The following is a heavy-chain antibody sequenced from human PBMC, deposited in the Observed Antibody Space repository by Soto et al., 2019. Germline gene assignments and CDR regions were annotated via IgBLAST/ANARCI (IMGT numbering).Heavy chain of an antibody. Sequence: SETLSLTCTVSGGSISSGDYYWSWIRQPPGKGLEWIGYIYYSGSTYYNPSLKSRVTISVDTSKNQFSLKLSSVTAADTAVYYCARDSPPYYDFWSGYYTRWGQGTLVTVSS. V-gene: IGHV4-30-4*01. CDR2: IYYSGST. CDR3: ARDSPPYYDFWSGYYTR. CDR1: GGSISSGDYY. J-gene: IGHJ4*02. D-gene: IGHD3-3*01.